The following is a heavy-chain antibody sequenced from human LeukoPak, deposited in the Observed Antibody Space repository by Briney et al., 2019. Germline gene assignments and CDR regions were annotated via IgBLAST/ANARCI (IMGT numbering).Heavy chain of an antibody. CDR2: INPSGGST. V-gene: IGHV1-46*01. Sequence: ASVKVSCKASGGTFSSYAISWVRQAPGQGLEWMGIINPSGGSTSYAQKFQGRVTMTRDTSTSTVYMELSSLRSEDTAVYYCARDREGEANWFDPWGQGTLVTVSS. J-gene: IGHJ5*02. CDR3: ARDREGEANWFDP. CDR1: GGTFSSYA. D-gene: IGHD3-10*01.